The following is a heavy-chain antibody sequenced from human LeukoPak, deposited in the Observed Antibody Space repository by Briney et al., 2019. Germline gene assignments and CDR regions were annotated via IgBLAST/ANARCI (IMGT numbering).Heavy chain of an antibody. V-gene: IGHV4-34*01. CDR3: ARLVVLIPYGMDV. D-gene: IGHD3-22*01. CDR1: GGFFSTYC. CDR2: INHSGST. Sequence: SETLSLTCAVYGGFFSTYCWSWIRQPPGKGLEWIGEINHSGSTNYNPSLKNRVTISVDTSKNQFSLKVSSVTAADTAVYYCARLVVLIPYGMDVWGQGTTVTVSS. J-gene: IGHJ6*02.